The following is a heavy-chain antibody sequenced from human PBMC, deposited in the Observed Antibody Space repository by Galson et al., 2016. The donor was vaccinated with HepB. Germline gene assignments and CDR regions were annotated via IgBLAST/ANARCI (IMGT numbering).Heavy chain of an antibody. D-gene: IGHD2-15*01. CDR1: GFTFSSYA. V-gene: IGHV3-23*01. CDR3: AKLEGGLTYYGMDV. CDR2: IRHSGGRT. J-gene: IGHJ6*02. Sequence: SLRLSCAASGFTFSSYAMTWVRQAPGKGLEWVSGIRHSGGRTYYADSVNGRLTISRDNSKNTLYLQMNSLRAEDTAVYYCAKLEGGLTYYGMDVWGHGTTVTVSS.